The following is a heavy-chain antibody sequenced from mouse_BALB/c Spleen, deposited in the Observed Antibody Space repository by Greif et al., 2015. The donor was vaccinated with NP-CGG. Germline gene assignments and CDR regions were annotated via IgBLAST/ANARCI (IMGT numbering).Heavy chain of an antibody. Sequence: EVQLVESGGGLVQPGGSLRLSCATSGFTFTDYYMSWVRQPPGKALEWLGFIRNKANGYTTEYSASVKGRFTISRDNSQSNLYVQMNALRAEDSATYYCARDGFAYWGQGTLVTVSA. CDR2: IRNKANGYTT. CDR3: ARDGFAY. CDR1: GFTFTDYY. J-gene: IGHJ3*01. V-gene: IGHV7-3*02.